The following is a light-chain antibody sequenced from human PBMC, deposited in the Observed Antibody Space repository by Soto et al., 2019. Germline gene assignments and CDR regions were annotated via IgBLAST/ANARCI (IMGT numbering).Light chain of an antibody. CDR1: QSVSNF. Sequence: DIQMTQSPSFLSASAGDRVTIVCRASQSVSNFLHWYQQKPGRAPKLLIYSASKLESGVPSRFGGSGSGTNSTLTVSRLQPEDFGTYYCQQSYRNPRTFGLGTRVEIK. J-gene: IGKJ1*01. CDR2: SAS. CDR3: QQSYRNPRT. V-gene: IGKV1-39*01.